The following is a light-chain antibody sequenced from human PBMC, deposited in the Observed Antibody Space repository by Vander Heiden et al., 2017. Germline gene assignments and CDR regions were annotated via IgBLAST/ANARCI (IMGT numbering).Light chain of an antibody. CDR1: SDDVGGYNL. V-gene: IGLV2-23*02. CDR2: EVH. CDR3: FSYASSNTFV. J-gene: IGLJ2*01. Sequence: QSALTQPASVSGSPGQTITISCTGTSDDVGGYNLVSWYQHHPGKAPKLIISEVHKRPSGVSDRFSGSKSDSTASLTISGLQSEDEAYFYCFSYASSNTFVFGGGTKLTVL.